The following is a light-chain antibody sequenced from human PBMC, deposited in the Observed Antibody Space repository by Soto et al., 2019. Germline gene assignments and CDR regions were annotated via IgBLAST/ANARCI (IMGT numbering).Light chain of an antibody. CDR3: QQRTNWPPLT. Sequence: EIVLTQSPATLSLSPGERATLSCRASQSVGTYLAWYQQKPGQAPRLLIYDASIRATGIPARFSGSGSGTDFTLTISSLVPEDFAVYYCQQRTNWPPLTFGGGTKVEIK. CDR2: DAS. J-gene: IGKJ4*01. CDR1: QSVGTY. V-gene: IGKV3-11*01.